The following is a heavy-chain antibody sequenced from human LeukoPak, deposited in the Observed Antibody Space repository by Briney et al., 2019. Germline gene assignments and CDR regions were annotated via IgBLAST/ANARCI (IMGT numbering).Heavy chain of an antibody. V-gene: IGHV4-34*01. D-gene: IGHD2-2*01. CDR1: GGSFSGYY. Sequence: PSETLSLTCAVYGGSFSGYYWSWIRQPPGKGLEWIGEINHSGSTNYNPSLKSRVTISVDTSKNQFSLKLSSVTAADTAVYYCARRGSTSWFGGAFDIWGQGTMVTVSS. J-gene: IGHJ3*02. CDR3: ARRGSTSWFGGAFDI. CDR2: INHSGST.